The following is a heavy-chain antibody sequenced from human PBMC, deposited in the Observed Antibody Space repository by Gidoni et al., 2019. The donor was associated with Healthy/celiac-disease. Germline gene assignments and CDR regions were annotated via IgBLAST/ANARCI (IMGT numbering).Heavy chain of an antibody. CDR1: GGSISSSSYY. CDR3: ARLGEIYGDYIFSGAFDI. CDR2: IYYSGST. J-gene: IGHJ3*02. Sequence: QLQLQESGPGLVKPSETLSLTCTVSGGSISSSSYYWDWIRQPPGKGLEWIGSIYYSGSTYYNPSLKSRVTISVDTSKNQFSLKLSSVTAADTAVYYCARLGEIYGDYIFSGAFDIWGQGTMVTVSP. D-gene: IGHD4-17*01. V-gene: IGHV4-39*01.